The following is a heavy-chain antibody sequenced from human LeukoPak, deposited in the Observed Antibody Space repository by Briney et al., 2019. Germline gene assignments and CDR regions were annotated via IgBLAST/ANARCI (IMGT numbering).Heavy chain of an antibody. J-gene: IGHJ4*02. CDR1: GFTFSSSC. Sequence: PGGSRRLSCAASGFTFSSSCMHWVRHAPGKGLEWVAAIRYDESNKYYADSVRDRLSISRANSKTTLYLQMNSLRAEDTAVYYCGSDVGRTSLRTGVDSWGQGTLVTVSS. CDR3: GSDVGRTSLRTGVDS. V-gene: IGHV3-33*01. CDR2: IRYDESNK. D-gene: IGHD1-26*01.